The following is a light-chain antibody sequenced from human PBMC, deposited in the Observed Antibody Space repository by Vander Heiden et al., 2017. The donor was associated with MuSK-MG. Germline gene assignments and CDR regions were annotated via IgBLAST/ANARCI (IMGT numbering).Light chain of an antibody. CDR2: GAS. Sequence: EIVLTQSPGTLSLSPGERATLSCRASQTVSNSYLAWYQQKPGQAPRVLIYGASNRATGIPDRFSGSGSGTDFTLTISRLEPEDFAVYYCQQYGSPRGFTFGHGTTVTIK. CDR1: QTVSNSY. V-gene: IGKV3-20*01. CDR3: QQYGSPRGFT. J-gene: IGKJ3*01.